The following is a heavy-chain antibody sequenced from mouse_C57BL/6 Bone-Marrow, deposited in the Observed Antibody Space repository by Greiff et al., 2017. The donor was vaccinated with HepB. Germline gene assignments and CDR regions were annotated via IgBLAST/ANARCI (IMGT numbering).Heavy chain of an antibody. V-gene: IGHV1-64*01. Sequence: QVHVKQPGAELVKPGASVKLSCKASGYTFTSYWMHWVKQRPGQGLEWIGMIHPNSGSTNYNEKFKSKATLTVDKSSSTAYMQLSSLTSEDSAVYYCAPSYGSSLYAMDYWGQGTSVTVSS. CDR2: IHPNSGST. CDR3: APSYGSSLYAMDY. CDR1: GYTFTSYW. J-gene: IGHJ4*01. D-gene: IGHD1-1*01.